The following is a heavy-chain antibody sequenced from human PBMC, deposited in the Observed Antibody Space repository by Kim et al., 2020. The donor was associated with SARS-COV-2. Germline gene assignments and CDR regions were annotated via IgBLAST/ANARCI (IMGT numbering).Heavy chain of an antibody. CDR2: IYPGDSDT. CDR1: GYSFTSYW. J-gene: IGHJ2*01. D-gene: IGHD2-2*01. Sequence: GESLKISCKGSGYSFTSYWIGWVRQMPGKGLEWMGIIYPGDSDTRYSPSFQGQVTISADKSISTAYLQWSSLKASDTAMYYCARPGSSTRWPWYFDLWGRGTLVTVSS. V-gene: IGHV5-51*01. CDR3: ARPGSSTRWPWYFDL.